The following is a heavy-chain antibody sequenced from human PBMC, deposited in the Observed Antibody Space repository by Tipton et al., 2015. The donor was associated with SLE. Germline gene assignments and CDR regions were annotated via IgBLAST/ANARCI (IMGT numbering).Heavy chain of an antibody. J-gene: IGHJ6*02. CDR3: ARSYLGYYYYGMDV. Sequence: TLSLTCAVYGGSFNGYYWSWVRQPPGKGLEWIGSISYSGNTYYNPSLKSRVAISVDTSKNQFSLNLSSVTAADTAVYYCARSYLGYYYYGMDVWGQGTAVTVSS. CDR1: GGSFNGYY. D-gene: IGHD7-27*01. V-gene: IGHV4-39*01. CDR2: ISYSGNT.